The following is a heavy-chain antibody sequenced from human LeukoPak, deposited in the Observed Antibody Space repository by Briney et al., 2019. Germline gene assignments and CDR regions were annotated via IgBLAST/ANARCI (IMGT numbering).Heavy chain of an antibody. Sequence: ASVKVSCKASGYTFTSYDINWVRQATGQGLEWMGWMNPNRGKKGIVQRFQGRVTMTRNTPIRTADMELSSLRSEAAAVYFCARRHSACDYWGQGTLGTVSS. CDR3: ARRHSACDY. CDR2: MNPNRGKK. CDR1: GYTFTSYD. V-gene: IGHV1-8*01. J-gene: IGHJ4*02. D-gene: IGHD1-26*01.